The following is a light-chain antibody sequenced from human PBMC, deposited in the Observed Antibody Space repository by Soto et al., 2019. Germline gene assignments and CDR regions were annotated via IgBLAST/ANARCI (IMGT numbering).Light chain of an antibody. CDR1: SSDVGGYNY. CDR3: SSYADNAVV. V-gene: IGLV2-8*01. Sequence: QSALTQPPSASGSPGQSVTISCTGTSSDVGGYNYVSWYQQHPGKAPKLIMSEVSKRPSGVPDRFSGSKSGNTASLIVSGLQAEDEADYYCSSYADNAVVFGGGTKVTVL. J-gene: IGLJ3*02. CDR2: EVS.